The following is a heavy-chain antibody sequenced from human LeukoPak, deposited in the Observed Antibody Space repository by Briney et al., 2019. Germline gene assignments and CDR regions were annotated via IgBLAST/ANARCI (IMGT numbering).Heavy chain of an antibody. Sequence: PETLSLTCAVYGGSFSGYYWSWIRHPPGKGLEWIGEINRSGSTNYHPSPKSRVTISLDTSKNQFSLKLSSVTAADTAVYYCARGSGLGEYYFDYWGEGKLVTVSS. CDR3: ARGSGLGEYYFDY. V-gene: IGHV4-34*01. J-gene: IGHJ4*02. CDR2: INRSGST. CDR1: GGSFSGYY. D-gene: IGHD3-10*01.